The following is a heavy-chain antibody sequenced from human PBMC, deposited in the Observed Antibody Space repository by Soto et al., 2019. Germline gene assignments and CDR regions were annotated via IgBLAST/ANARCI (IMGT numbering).Heavy chain of an antibody. J-gene: IGHJ4*02. Sequence: SATLSLTCTISGGSVSVYYWSWIRQSTGQGLEWIGYIYASGSPYYNPSLRSRVTISADTSKNQFSLKLTSPTAADTAVYYCARGSHYYDSSGYYWVYWGQGTLVTVSS. CDR1: GGSVSVYY. V-gene: IGHV4-59*02. D-gene: IGHD3-22*01. CDR2: IYASGSP. CDR3: ARGSHYYDSSGYYWVY.